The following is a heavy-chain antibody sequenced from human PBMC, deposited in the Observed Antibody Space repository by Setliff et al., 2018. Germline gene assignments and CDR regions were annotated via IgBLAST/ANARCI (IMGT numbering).Heavy chain of an antibody. J-gene: IGHJ4*02. Sequence: SCSVSGDSISDASICGWIRQPPGKGLEWIGYVHFTGSTNYNPSLKSRVTISIDTSKDQFSLKLISMTAADTAVHYCARGRNIAARLLDSWGQGTLVTVSS. D-gene: IGHD6-6*01. CDR2: VHFTGST. V-gene: IGHV4-59*12. CDR1: GDSISDAS. CDR3: ARGRNIAARLLDS.